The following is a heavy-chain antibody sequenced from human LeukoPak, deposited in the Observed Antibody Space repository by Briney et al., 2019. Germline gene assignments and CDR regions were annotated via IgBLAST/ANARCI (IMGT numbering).Heavy chain of an antibody. Sequence: SETLSLTCAVYGGSFSGYYWSWIRQPPGKGLEWIGEINHSGSTNYNPSLKSRVTISVDTSKNQFSPKLSSVTAADTAVYYCARLAAAGDYFDYWGQGALVTVSS. CDR3: ARLAAAGDYFDY. D-gene: IGHD6-13*01. CDR1: GGSFSGYY. J-gene: IGHJ4*02. CDR2: INHSGST. V-gene: IGHV4-34*01.